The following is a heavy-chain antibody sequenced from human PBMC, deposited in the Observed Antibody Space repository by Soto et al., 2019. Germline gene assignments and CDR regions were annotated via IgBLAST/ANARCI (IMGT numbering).Heavy chain of an antibody. V-gene: IGHV4-34*01. CDR3: ARGGVITGTTNAFDI. D-gene: IGHD1-7*01. CDR1: GGSFSGYY. CDR2: INHSGST. Sequence: SETLSLTCAVYGGSFSGYYWSWIRQPPGKGLEWIGEINHSGSTNYNPSLKSRVTISVDTSNNQFSLKLCSVTAADTAVYYCARGGVITGTTNAFDIWGQGTMVTVSS. J-gene: IGHJ3*02.